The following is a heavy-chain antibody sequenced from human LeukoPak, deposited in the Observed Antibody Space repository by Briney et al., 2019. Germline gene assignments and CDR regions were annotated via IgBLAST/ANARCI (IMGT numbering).Heavy chain of an antibody. V-gene: IGHV3-23*01. D-gene: IGHD1-26*01. CDR1: GFTLSSYA. CDR3: AKAPYSGSYYPFDY. Sequence: GGSLRLSCAASGFTLSSYALSWVRQAPGKGLAWVSAISGSGGSTYYADSVKGRFTISRDNSKNTLYLQMNSLRAEDTAVYYCAKAPYSGSYYPFDYWGQGTLVTVSS. CDR2: ISGSGGST. J-gene: IGHJ4*02.